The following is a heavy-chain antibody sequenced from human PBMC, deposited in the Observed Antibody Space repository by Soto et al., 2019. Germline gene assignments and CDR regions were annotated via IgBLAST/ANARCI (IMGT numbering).Heavy chain of an antibody. V-gene: IGHV1-2*02. Sequence: ASVKVSCKASGYTFTGYYMHWVRQAPGQGLEWMGWISPNSGGTNYAQKFQGRVTITADESTSTAYMELSSLRSEDTAVYYCARDQRREYDGGYYYYYGMDVWGQGTTVTVSS. CDR2: ISPNSGGT. D-gene: IGHD3-10*01. CDR3: ARDQRREYDGGYYYYYGMDV. CDR1: GYTFTGYY. J-gene: IGHJ6*02.